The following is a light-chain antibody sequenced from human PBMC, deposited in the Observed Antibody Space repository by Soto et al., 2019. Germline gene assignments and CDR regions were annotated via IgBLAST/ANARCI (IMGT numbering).Light chain of an antibody. CDR2: KAS. CDR1: QTISNW. Sequence: IQMTQSPSTLSSPVGARVTITCRAGQTISNWLAWYQQKPGKATKLLIYKASTLESAVPSRVSGSGSGTEFTLTISGLQPEDFATYYCQQYNSYPQTFGQGTKV. V-gene: IGKV1-5*03. CDR3: QQYNSYPQT. J-gene: IGKJ1*01.